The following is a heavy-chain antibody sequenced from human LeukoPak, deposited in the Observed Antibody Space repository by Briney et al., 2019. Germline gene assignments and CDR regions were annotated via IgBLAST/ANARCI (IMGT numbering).Heavy chain of an antibody. D-gene: IGHD2-15*01. Sequence: GGSLRLSCAASGFTVSSNYMSWVRQAPGKGLEWVSVIYSGGSTYYADSVKGRFTISRDNSKNTLYLQMNSLRAEDTAVYYCARESSWDYYYYMDVWGKGTTVTVSS. J-gene: IGHJ6*03. CDR3: ARESSWDYYYYMDV. V-gene: IGHV3-53*01. CDR1: GFTVSSNY. CDR2: IYSGGST.